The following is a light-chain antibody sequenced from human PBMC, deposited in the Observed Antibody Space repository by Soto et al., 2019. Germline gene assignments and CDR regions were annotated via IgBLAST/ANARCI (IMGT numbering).Light chain of an antibody. CDR1: QSISSW. J-gene: IGKJ2*01. V-gene: IGKV1-5*01. CDR3: QQYNSYKYT. Sequence: DIQMTQSPSTLSASVGDRVTITCRASQSISSWLAWYQQKPGKAPKLLIYDASSLESGVPSRFSGSGSGTEFTLTISSLQPDDFPTYYCQQYNSYKYTFGQGTKLEIK. CDR2: DAS.